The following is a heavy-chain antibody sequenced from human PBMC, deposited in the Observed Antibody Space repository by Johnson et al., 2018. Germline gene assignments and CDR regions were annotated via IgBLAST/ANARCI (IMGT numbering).Heavy chain of an antibody. CDR1: GFTFDDYT. CDR3: AKGENSSPEPFQH. V-gene: IGHV3-43*01. J-gene: IGHJ1*01. CDR2: ISGDGGST. Sequence: LVESGGVVVQPGGSLRLSCAASGFTFDDYTMHWVRQAPGKGLEWVSLISGDGGSTYYADSMQGRFTISRDNRKNSLYRQMNSLRTEDTALYYGAKGENSSPEPFQHWGRGTLVTVSS. D-gene: IGHD2/OR15-2a*01.